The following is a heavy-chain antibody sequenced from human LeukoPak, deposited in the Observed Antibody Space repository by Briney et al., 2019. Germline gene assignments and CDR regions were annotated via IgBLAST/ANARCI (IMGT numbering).Heavy chain of an antibody. CDR2: TYYRSKWYN. D-gene: IGHD2/OR15-2a*01. V-gene: IGHV6-1*01. CDR1: GDSVSSNSVT. CDR3: ARGTTFRRFDF. Sequence: SQTLSLTCAISGDSVSSNSVTCNWIRQSPSRGLEWLGRTYYRSKWYNDYAVSVKSRITINPDTSKNQFSLQLNSVTPEDTAVYYCARGTTFRRFDFWGQGTLVTVSS. J-gene: IGHJ4*02.